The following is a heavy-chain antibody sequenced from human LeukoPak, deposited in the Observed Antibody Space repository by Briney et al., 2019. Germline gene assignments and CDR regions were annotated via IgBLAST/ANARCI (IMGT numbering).Heavy chain of an antibody. Sequence: GGSLRLSCTGSVFNCGVYAVDWVRQAPGKGLEWVGLSTSKASGGTAEYAASVRGRFTTSIDDTKTTPYLQLNSLKSEDTAVYFCTREVERGGSYWGGDYWGQGTLVTVSS. CDR1: VFNCGVYA. CDR2: STSKASGGTA. J-gene: IGHJ4*02. D-gene: IGHD1-26*01. V-gene: IGHV3-49*04. CDR3: TREVERGGSYWGGDY.